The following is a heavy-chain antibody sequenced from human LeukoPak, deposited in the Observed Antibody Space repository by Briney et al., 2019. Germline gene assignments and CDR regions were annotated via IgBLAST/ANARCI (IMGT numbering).Heavy chain of an antibody. D-gene: IGHD1-26*01. J-gene: IGHJ4*02. CDR3: ARGRGGLGPFDY. Sequence: SETLSLTCAVYGGSFSGYYWSWIRQPPGKGLEWIGEINHSGSTNYNPSLKSRVTISVDTSKNQFSPKLSSVTAADTAVYYCARGRGGLGPFDYWGQGTLVTVSS. V-gene: IGHV4-34*01. CDR1: GGSFSGYY. CDR2: INHSGST.